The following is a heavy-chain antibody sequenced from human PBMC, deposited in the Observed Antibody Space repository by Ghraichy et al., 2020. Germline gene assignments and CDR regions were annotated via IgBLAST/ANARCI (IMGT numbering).Heavy chain of an antibody. J-gene: IGHJ4*02. D-gene: IGHD6-13*01. V-gene: IGHV3-23*01. Sequence: GESLNISCAASGFTFSSYAMSWVRQAPGKGLEWVSAISGSGGSTYYADSVKGRFTISRDNSKNTLYLQMNSLRAEDTAVYYCANLLPGGRIAAAGTPGTGYWGQGTLVTVSS. CDR1: GFTFSSYA. CDR2: ISGSGGST. CDR3: ANLLPGGRIAAAGTPGTGY.